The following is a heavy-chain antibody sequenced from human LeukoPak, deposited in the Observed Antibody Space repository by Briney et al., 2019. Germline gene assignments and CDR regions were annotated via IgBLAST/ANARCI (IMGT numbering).Heavy chain of an antibody. CDR1: GFTFSSYW. J-gene: IGHJ5*02. D-gene: IGHD1-7*01. CDR3: AKGLVGNWNYDWFDP. Sequence: PGGSPRLSCAASGFTFSSYWMSWARQAPGKGLEWVSAISGSGGSTYYADSVKGRFTISRDNSKNTLYLQMDSLRAEDTAVYYCAKGLVGNWNYDWFDPWGQGTLVTVSS. CDR2: ISGSGGST. V-gene: IGHV3-23*01.